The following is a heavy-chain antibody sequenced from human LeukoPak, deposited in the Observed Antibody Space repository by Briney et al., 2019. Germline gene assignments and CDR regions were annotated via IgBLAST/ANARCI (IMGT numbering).Heavy chain of an antibody. J-gene: IGHJ4*02. Sequence: ASVKVSCKASGYTFTGYYMHWVRQAPGQGLEWMGWINPNSGGTNYAQKFQGRVTMTRDTSISTAYMELSRLRSDDTAVYYCARDVDIVVVPAAQFGYWGQGTLVTVSS. CDR1: GYTFTGYY. CDR3: ARDVDIVVVPAAQFGY. CDR2: INPNSGGT. D-gene: IGHD2-2*01. V-gene: IGHV1-2*02.